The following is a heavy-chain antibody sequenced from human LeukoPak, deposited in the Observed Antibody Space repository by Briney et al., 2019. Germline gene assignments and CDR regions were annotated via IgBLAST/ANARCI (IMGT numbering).Heavy chain of an antibody. CDR3: ARRVAAAATYDY. J-gene: IGHJ4*02. Sequence: SQTLSLTCTVSGGSISSGSYYWSWIRQPAGKGLEWIGRIYTSGSTNYNPSLKSRVTISVDTSKNQFSLKLTSVSAADTAVYYCARRVAAAATYDYWGQGTLVTVSS. CDR2: IYTSGST. V-gene: IGHV4-61*02. D-gene: IGHD6-13*01. CDR1: GGSISSGSYY.